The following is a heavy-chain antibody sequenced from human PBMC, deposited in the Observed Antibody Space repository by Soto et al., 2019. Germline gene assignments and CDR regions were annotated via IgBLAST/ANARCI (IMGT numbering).Heavy chain of an antibody. J-gene: IGHJ4*02. CDR3: ARVRGCSDGTCYPFDY. CDR2: IYPGDSET. D-gene: IGHD2-15*01. V-gene: IGHV5-51*01. CDR1: GYTFSSYW. Sequence: GESLKHSCKGSGYTFSSYWIAWVRQMPGKGLEWVGIIYPGDSETRITPSFQGQVSISADKSINTAYLQWSSLWASDTAMYYCARVRGCSDGTCYPFDYWGQGTLVTVSS.